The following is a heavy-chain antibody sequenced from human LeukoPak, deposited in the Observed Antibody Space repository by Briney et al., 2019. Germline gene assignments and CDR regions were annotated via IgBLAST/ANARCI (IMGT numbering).Heavy chain of an antibody. V-gene: IGHV1-8*01. J-gene: IGHJ6*02. CDR2: MNPNSGNT. Sequence: GASVKVSCKASGYTFTSYDINWVRQATGQGLEWMGWMNPNSGNTGYAQKFQGRVTMTRNTSISTAYMGLSSLRSEDTAVYYCARGHRVRSGSSWPVVWGQGTTVTVSS. CDR3: ARGHRVRSGSSWPVV. D-gene: IGHD6-13*01. CDR1: GYTFTSYD.